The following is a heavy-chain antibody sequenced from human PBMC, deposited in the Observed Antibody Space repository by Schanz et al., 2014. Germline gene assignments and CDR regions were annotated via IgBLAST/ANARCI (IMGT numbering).Heavy chain of an antibody. Sequence: QVQLVQSGAEVKKPGASVKVSCKASGYTFVSYSMHWVRQAPGQGLEWMGWISAYTNNTNYAQKVQGRVTMTTDTSTGTAYMELSSLRSEDTAVYYCAREVGLYDRGWFDPWGQGTLVTVSS. V-gene: IGHV1-18*04. CDR2: ISAYTNNT. D-gene: IGHD3-22*01. CDR1: GYTFVSYS. J-gene: IGHJ5*02. CDR3: AREVGLYDRGWFDP.